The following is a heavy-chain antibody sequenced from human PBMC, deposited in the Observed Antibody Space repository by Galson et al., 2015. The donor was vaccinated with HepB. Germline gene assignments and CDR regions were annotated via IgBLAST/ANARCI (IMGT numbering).Heavy chain of an antibody. J-gene: IGHJ4*02. CDR3: AKDRYRYSSGLSYFDF. Sequence: SLRLSCAASGFTFNNYAMTWVRQAPGKGLEWVSYITDSGGATYYADSVRGRFTISRDNSRNTLYVQMNRLRVEDTAVYYCAKDRYRYSSGLSYFDFWGQGTLVTVSS. CDR1: GFTFNNYA. D-gene: IGHD6-19*01. CDR2: ITDSGGAT. V-gene: IGHV3-23*01.